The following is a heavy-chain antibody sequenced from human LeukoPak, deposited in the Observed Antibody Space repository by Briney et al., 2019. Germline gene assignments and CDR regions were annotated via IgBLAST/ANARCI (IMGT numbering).Heavy chain of an antibody. Sequence: SETLSLTCAVYGGSFSGYYWSWIHQPPGKGLEWIGEINHSGSTNYNPSLKSRVTISVDTSKNQFSLKLSSVTAADTAVYYCATLWDCSGGSCYPYNWFDPWGQGTLVTVSS. CDR1: GGSFSGYY. J-gene: IGHJ5*02. CDR3: ATLWDCSGGSCYPYNWFDP. V-gene: IGHV4-34*01. D-gene: IGHD2-15*01. CDR2: INHSGST.